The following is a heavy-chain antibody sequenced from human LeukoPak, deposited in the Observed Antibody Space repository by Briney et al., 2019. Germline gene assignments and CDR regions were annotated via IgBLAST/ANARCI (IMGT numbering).Heavy chain of an antibody. CDR2: ISGSATGA. Sequence: GGSLRLSCAASGFTFTDFYMSWIRQAPGKGLEWVSGISGSATGAYYADSVKGRFTISRDNSKNTLYLQMNSLRAEDTAVYYCAKDLLLGYFDYWGQGTLVTVSS. CDR3: AKDLLLGYFDY. D-gene: IGHD2-15*01. J-gene: IGHJ4*02. V-gene: IGHV3-23*01. CDR1: GFTFTDFY.